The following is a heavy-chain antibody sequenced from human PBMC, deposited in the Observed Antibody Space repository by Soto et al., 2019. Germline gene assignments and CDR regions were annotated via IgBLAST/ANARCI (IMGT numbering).Heavy chain of an antibody. Sequence: QVQLVESGGGVVQPGRSLRLSCAASGFTFSSYGMHWVRQAPGKGLEWVAVISYDGSNKYYVDSVKGRFTISRDNSKNTLYLQMNSLRPEDTAVYYCAKPPREMATMFDYWGQGTLVTVSS. CDR1: GFTFSSYG. CDR3: AKPPREMATMFDY. J-gene: IGHJ4*02. CDR2: ISYDGSNK. D-gene: IGHD5-12*01. V-gene: IGHV3-30*18.